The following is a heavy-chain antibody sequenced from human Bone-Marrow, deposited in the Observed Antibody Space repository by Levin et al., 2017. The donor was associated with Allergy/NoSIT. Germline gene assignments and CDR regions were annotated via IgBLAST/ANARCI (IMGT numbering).Heavy chain of an antibody. Sequence: GGSLRLSCKASGYSFARYSLSWVRQAPGQGLEWMGWISTDTGSPTYAQGFTGRFVFSLDTSVNTAYLQISSLRAEDTAVYYCTRWVYSNGARWFDPWGQGTLLTVSS. CDR2: ISTDTGSP. CDR1: GYSFARYS. V-gene: IGHV7-4-1*02. D-gene: IGHD4-11*01. CDR3: TRWVYSNGARWFDP. J-gene: IGHJ5*02.